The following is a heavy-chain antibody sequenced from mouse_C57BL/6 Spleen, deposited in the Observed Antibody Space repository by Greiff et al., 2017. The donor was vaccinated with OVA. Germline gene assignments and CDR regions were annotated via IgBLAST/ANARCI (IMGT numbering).Heavy chain of an antibody. CDR3: TREVGCFDY. V-gene: IGHV5-9-1*02. CDR1: GFTFSSYA. D-gene: IGHD3-3*01. Sequence: EVNVVESGEGLVKPGGSLKLSCAASGFTFSSYAMSWVRQTPEKRLEWVAYISSGGDYIYYADTVKGRFTISRDNARNTLYLQMSSLKSEDTAMYYCTREVGCFDYWGQGTTLTVSS. J-gene: IGHJ2*01. CDR2: ISSGGDYI.